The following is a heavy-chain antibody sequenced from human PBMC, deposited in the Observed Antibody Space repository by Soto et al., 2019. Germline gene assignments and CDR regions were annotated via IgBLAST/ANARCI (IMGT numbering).Heavy chain of an antibody. J-gene: IGHJ6*02. D-gene: IGHD5-18*01. Sequence: DVQLVESGGGLVQPGGSLRLSCAAYGFTFIDYWMHWVRQAPGKGLVWVSRIKGDGSITNYADSVKGRFTISRDNAENTLYLQSISLSADDTAGYYCARGIRGHYAVDVWGQGTTVTVSS. CDR1: GFTFIDYW. CDR3: ARGIRGHYAVDV. CDR2: IKGDGSIT. V-gene: IGHV3-74*01.